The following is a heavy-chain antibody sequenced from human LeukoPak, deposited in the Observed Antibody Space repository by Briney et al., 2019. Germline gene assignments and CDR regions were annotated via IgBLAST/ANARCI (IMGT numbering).Heavy chain of an antibody. J-gene: IGHJ4*02. V-gene: IGHV4-30-4*01. CDR1: GAPTGSSDHY. D-gene: IGHD1-26*01. CDR3: ARDDSLGGTYY. Sequence: PSETLPLTCTVSGAPTGSSDHYWSWVPQTPGKGLEWLGFIFHTGTTYYNPSLQSRLRISIDTSKNQFSLRLTSATAADTAIYYCARDDSLGGTYYWGPGTPVTVSS. CDR2: IFHTGTT.